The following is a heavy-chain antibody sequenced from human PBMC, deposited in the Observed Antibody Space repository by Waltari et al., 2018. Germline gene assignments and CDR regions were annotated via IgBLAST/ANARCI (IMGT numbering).Heavy chain of an antibody. V-gene: IGHV4-39*07. J-gene: IGHJ1*01. D-gene: IGHD4-17*01. CDR3: ARPDNGGKPAEYFQH. CDR2: LDYSGNP. Sequence: QLQLQESGQGLVKPSETLSLTCTVSGGSIRSSSYYWGWLRQPPGKGMEWIGRLDYSGNPYYNPSLKILVTISVEASKNQFSLKLSSVTAADTAVYYCARPDNGGKPAEYFQHWGQGTLVTVSS. CDR1: GGSIRSSSYY.